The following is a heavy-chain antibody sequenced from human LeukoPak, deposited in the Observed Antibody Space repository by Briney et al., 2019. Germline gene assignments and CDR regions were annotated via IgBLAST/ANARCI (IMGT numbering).Heavy chain of an antibody. J-gene: IGHJ4*02. CDR2: IIPIFGTA. D-gene: IGHD3-22*01. CDR3: ARDASAYYYDSSGYRFDY. V-gene: IGHV1-69*05. Sequence: SVKVSCKASGGTFSSYAISWVRPAPGQGLEWMGRIIPIFGTANYAQKVQGRVTITTDESTSTAYMELSSLRSEDTAVYYCARDASAYYYDSSGYRFDYWGQGTLVTVSS. CDR1: GGTFSSYA.